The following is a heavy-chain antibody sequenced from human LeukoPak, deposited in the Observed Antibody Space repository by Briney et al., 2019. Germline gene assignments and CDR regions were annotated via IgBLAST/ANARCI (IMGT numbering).Heavy chain of an antibody. D-gene: IGHD6-19*01. J-gene: IGHJ6*01. CDR3: ARETEKQWQY. Sequence: SETLSLTCTVSGASISGSGYYWGWIRQPPGKGLEWIGSIYSSGSTYYNASLQSRVTISIETSKNQFSLRLSSVTAADTAVYYCARETEKQWQYWGQGTTVTVSS. V-gene: IGHV4-39*07. CDR2: IYSSGST. CDR1: GASISGSGYY.